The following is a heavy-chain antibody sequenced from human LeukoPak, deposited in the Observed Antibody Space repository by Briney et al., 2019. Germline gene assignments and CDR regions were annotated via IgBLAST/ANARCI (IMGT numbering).Heavy chain of an antibody. D-gene: IGHD1-26*01. CDR3: ARDSGSYLFDY. CDR2: IYTSGST. V-gene: IGHV4-4*07. J-gene: IGHJ4*02. Sequence: SETLSLTCAVSGYSISSGYYWSWIRQPAGKGLEWIGRIYTSGSTNYNPSLKSRVTMSVDTSKNQFSLKLSSVTAADTAVYYCARDSGSYLFDYWGQGTLVTVSS. CDR1: GYSISSGYY.